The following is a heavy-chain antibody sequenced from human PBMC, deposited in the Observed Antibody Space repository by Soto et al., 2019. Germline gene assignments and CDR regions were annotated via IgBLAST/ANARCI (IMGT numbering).Heavy chain of an antibody. CDR2: ISSSGST. V-gene: IGHV4-31*03. D-gene: IGHD2-21*02. J-gene: IGHJ5*02. CDR1: GDSMGGVGY. Sequence: SSETLSLTCTVSGDSMGGVGYWSWIRQFPGRGLEWIGCISSSGSTYYNPALNNRISLSLDTSQNQSSLKLLSVTAADTAIYYCARSGVTGIVIPSHWFDPWGQGTLVTVSS. CDR3: ARSGVTGIVIPSHWFDP.